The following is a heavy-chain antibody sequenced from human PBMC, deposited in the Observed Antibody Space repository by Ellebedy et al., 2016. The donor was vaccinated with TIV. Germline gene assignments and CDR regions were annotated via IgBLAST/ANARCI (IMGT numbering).Heavy chain of an antibody. Sequence: SKTLSLTCTVSGGSISGLFHYWGWFRQTPGQGLEWIGAISYVGSTYYNPSLKSRVTISIDTSKNRFSLKLNSVTAADTAIYYCARDSTSVSRFGYWGPGTLVTVSS. J-gene: IGHJ4*02. CDR2: ISYVGST. CDR3: ARDSTSVSRFGY. V-gene: IGHV4-39*07. D-gene: IGHD6-6*01. CDR1: GGSISGLFHY.